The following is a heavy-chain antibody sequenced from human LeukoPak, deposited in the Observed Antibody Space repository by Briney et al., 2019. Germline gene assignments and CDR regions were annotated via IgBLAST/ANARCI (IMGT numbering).Heavy chain of an antibody. CDR1: GFTFSSYA. J-gene: IGHJ6*03. CDR3: AKAKVAGAPLYYYYMDV. CDR2: ISGSGGST. Sequence: PGGSLRLSCAASGFTFSSYAMSWVRQAPGKGLEWVSAISGSGGSTYYADSVKGRFTISRDNSMNTLYLQMNSLRAEDTAVYYCAKAKVAGAPLYYYYMDVWGKGTTVTVSS. D-gene: IGHD7-27*01. V-gene: IGHV3-23*01.